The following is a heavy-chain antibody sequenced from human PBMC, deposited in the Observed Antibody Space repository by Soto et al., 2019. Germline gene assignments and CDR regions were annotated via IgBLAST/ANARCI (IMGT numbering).Heavy chain of an antibody. D-gene: IGHD3-16*01. CDR1: GASVGSRAHH. V-gene: IGHV4-61*08. CDR3: VTEYDQTDDYHKID. J-gene: IGHJ4*02. CDR2: VHYSGDT. Sequence: QVRLQESGPGLLRPSETLSLTCAVSGASVGSRAHHWSWIRKTPGKGLEWIGYVHYSGDTKYNPSLQSRVTLSMDRSRNLFSLWLSTVTAADTALYYCVTEYDQTDDYHKIDWGQGTLVTVSS.